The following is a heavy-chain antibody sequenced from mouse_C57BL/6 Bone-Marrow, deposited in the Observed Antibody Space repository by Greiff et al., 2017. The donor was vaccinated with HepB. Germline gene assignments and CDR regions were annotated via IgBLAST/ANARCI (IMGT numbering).Heavy chain of an antibody. CDR3: ARSYYDYDEGYYAMDY. CDR1: EYEFPSHD. Sequence: EVKLVESGGGLVQPGESLKLSCESNEYEFPSHDMSWVRKTPEKRLELVAAINSDGGSTYYPDTMERRFIISRDNTKKTLYLQMSSLRSEDTALYYCARSYYDYDEGYYAMDYWGQGTSVTVSS. J-gene: IGHJ4*01. V-gene: IGHV5-2*01. D-gene: IGHD2-4*01. CDR2: INSDGGST.